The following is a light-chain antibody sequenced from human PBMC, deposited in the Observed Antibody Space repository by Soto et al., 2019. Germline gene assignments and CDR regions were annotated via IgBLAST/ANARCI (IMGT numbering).Light chain of an antibody. CDR3: LLYYGGAWV. CDR2: STT. J-gene: IGLJ3*02. Sequence: QAVVTQEPSLTVSPGGTVTLTCASRTGAVTSGYYPNWFQQKPGQAPRALIYSTTNTHSWTPARFSGSLLGGKAALTLSGVQPEDEAEYYCLLYYGGAWVFGGGTKLTVL. CDR1: TGAVTSGYY. V-gene: IGLV7-43*01.